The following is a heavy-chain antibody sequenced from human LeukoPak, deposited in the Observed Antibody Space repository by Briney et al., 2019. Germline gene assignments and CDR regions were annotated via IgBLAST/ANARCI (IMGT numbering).Heavy chain of an antibody. Sequence: PSETLSLTCTVSGGSISSSDYYWGWIRQPPGKGLEWIGSIYYTGSTNYNPSLKSRVTISLDTSKKQFSLKLSSVTAADTAVYYCARSDDSSGTIDYWGQGTLVTVSS. V-gene: IGHV4-39*07. D-gene: IGHD3-22*01. J-gene: IGHJ4*02. CDR1: GGSISSSDYY. CDR2: IYYTGST. CDR3: ARSDDSSGTIDY.